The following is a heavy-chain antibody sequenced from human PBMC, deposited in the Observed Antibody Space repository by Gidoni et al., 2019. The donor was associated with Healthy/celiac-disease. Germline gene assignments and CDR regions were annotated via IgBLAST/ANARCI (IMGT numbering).Heavy chain of an antibody. CDR3: ARGKLLFAFDT. CDR1: GFTVSSDY. Sequence: EVQLVESGGGLIQPGGSLRLSCAASGFTVSSDYMSWVRQAPGKGLEWVSIIYSGGNTYYADSVKGRFTISRDNSKNTLYLHMNSLRVEDTAIYYCARGKLLFAFDTWGQGTMVTVSS. CDR2: IYSGGNT. D-gene: IGHD2-21*02. J-gene: IGHJ3*02. V-gene: IGHV3-53*01.